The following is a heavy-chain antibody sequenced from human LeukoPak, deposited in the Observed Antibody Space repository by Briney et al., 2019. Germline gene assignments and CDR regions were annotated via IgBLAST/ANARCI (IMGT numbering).Heavy chain of an antibody. V-gene: IGHV4-4*07. J-gene: IGHJ4*02. CDR2: IYTSGST. CDR1: GGSISSYY. D-gene: IGHD6-13*01. Sequence: SETLSLTCTVSGGSISSYYWSWIRQPAGKGLEWIGRIYTSGSTNYNPSLKSRVTMSVDTSKNQFSLKLSSVTAADTAVYYCARGRSSGTPPYYFDYWGQGTLVTVSS. CDR3: ARGRSSGTPPYYFDY.